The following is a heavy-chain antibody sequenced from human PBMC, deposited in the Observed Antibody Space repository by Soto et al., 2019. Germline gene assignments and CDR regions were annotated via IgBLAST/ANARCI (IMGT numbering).Heavy chain of an antibody. Sequence: SETLSLTCSVSGASISNYHYSWIRQSPGKGLEWIGYVYHRGTTYYTPSLKSRVNMSLDTSTNEFYLNLKSVTAADTAVYYCALGGYNYGRPFDFWGQGTLVTVSS. CDR3: ALGGYNYGRPFDF. V-gene: IGHV4-59*01. J-gene: IGHJ4*02. CDR1: GASISNYH. CDR2: VYHRGTT. D-gene: IGHD5-18*01.